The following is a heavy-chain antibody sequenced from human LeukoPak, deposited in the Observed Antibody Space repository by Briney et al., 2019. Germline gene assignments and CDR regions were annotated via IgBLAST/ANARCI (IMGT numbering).Heavy chain of an antibody. J-gene: IGHJ3*02. Sequence: PGGSLRLSCAASGFTFSSCGMHWVRQAPGKGLEWVAVISYDGSNKYYADSVKGRFTISSDNSKNTLFLEMNSLRAEDTAVYYCAKALTSGWYLDAFNIWGQGTMVTVSS. CDR1: GFTFSSCG. D-gene: IGHD6-19*01. CDR2: ISYDGSNK. V-gene: IGHV3-30*18. CDR3: AKALTSGWYLDAFNI.